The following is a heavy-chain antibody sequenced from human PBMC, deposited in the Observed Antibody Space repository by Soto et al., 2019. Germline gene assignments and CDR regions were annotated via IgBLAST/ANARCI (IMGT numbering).Heavy chain of an antibody. V-gene: IGHV3-33*01. CDR3: ARESPMVRGVTDY. CDR1: GFTFSSYG. D-gene: IGHD3-10*01. J-gene: IGHJ4*02. Sequence: QVQLVESGGGVVQPGRSLRLSCAASGFTFSSYGMHWVRQAPGKGLEWVAVIWYDGSNKYYADSVKGRFTISRDNSKNTLYLQMNSLRAEDTAMYYCARESPMVRGVTDYWGQGTLVTVSS. CDR2: IWYDGSNK.